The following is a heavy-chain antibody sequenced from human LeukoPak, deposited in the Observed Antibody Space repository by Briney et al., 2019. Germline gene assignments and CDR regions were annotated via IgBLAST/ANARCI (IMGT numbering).Heavy chain of an antibody. CDR2: ISWNSGSI. V-gene: IGHV3-9*01. CDR3: AKDMANWNLPYYYYGMDV. J-gene: IGHJ6*02. D-gene: IGHD1-1*01. CDR1: GFTFDDYA. Sequence: PGRSLSLSCAASGFTFDDYAMHWVRQAPGQGLEWVSGISWNSGSIGYADSVKGRFTISRDNAKNSLYLQMNSLRAEDTALYYCAKDMANWNLPYYYYGMDVWGQGTTVTVSS.